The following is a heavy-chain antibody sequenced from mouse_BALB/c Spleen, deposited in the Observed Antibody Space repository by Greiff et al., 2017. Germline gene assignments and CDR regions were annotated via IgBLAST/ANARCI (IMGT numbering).Heavy chain of an antibody. D-gene: IGHD2-1*01. CDR1: GYTFSSYW. V-gene: IGHV1-9*01. CDR3: ARRGNYVWYFDV. J-gene: IGHJ1*01. CDR2: ILPGSGST. Sequence: QVQLKQSGAELMKPGASVKISCKATGYTFSSYWIEWVKQRPGHGLEWIGEILPGSGSTNYNEKFKGKATFTADTSSNTAYMQLSSLTSEDSAVYYCARRGNYVWYFDVWGAGTTVTVSS.